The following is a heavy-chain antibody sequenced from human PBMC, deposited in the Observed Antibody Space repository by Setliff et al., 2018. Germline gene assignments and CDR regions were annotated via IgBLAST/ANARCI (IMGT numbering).Heavy chain of an antibody. CDR1: GFTFSNYA. CDR3: ARALRGYCSGGSCYNWFDP. Sequence: PGGSLRLSCAASGFTFSNYAMSWVRQAPGKGLEWVSAISGGGDGTYYADSVKGRFTISRDNSKNTLYLQMNSLRAEDTAVYYCARALRGYCSGGSCYNWFDPWGQGTLVTVSS. J-gene: IGHJ5*02. CDR2: ISGGGDGT. V-gene: IGHV3-23*01. D-gene: IGHD2-15*01.